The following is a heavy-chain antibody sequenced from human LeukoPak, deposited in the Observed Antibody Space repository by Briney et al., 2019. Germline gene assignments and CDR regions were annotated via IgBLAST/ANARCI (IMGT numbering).Heavy chain of an antibody. CDR2: ISSSSSTI. J-gene: IGHJ4*02. CDR3: ARPDDSSGYLPGDY. Sequence: GGSLRLSCAASGFTFSSYNMNWVRQAPGKGLEWVSYISSSSSTIYYADSVKGRFTISRDNAKNSLYLQMNSLRDEDTAVYYCARPDDSSGYLPGDYWGQGTLVTVSS. D-gene: IGHD3-22*01. V-gene: IGHV3-48*02. CDR1: GFTFSSYN.